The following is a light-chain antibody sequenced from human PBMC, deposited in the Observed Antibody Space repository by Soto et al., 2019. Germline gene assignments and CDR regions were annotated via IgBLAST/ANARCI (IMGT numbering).Light chain of an antibody. V-gene: IGLV2-14*01. CDR2: DVS. J-gene: IGLJ2*01. Sequence: QSALTQPASVSGSPGQSITISCTGTSSDVGGHNYVSWYQQHPGKAPKVMVYDVSNRPSGVSNRFSGSKSGNTASLTISGLQAEDEADYYCSSYTSSSTPVVFGGGTKLTVL. CDR1: SSDVGGHNY. CDR3: SSYTSSSTPVV.